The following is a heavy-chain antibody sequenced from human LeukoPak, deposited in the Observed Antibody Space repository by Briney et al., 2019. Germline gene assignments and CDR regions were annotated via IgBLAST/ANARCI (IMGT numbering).Heavy chain of an antibody. D-gene: IGHD3-16*01. CDR1: KWTFSIEA. CDR3: AKSGGYYVLGSSFLDH. Sequence: PGGSLRLSCAASKWTFSIEAMHWVRQAPGKGLEWVAVISYDGSNKDYADSVKGRFTISRDNSKNTLYLQMTSLRPEDTAVYYCAKSGGYYVLGSSFLDHWGQGNLVTVSS. J-gene: IGHJ4*02. CDR2: ISYDGSNK. V-gene: IGHV3-30-3*01.